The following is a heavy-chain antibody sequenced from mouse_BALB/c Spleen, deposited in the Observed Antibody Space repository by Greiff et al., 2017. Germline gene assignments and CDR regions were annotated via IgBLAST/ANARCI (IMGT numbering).Heavy chain of an antibody. Sequence: EVQLQQSGAELVKPGASVKLSCTASGFNIKDTYMHWVKQRPEQGLEWIGRIDPANGNTKYDPKFQGKATITADTSSNTAYLQLSSLTSEDTAVYYCARDDGYPLDDWGQGTTLTVSS. J-gene: IGHJ2*01. V-gene: IGHV14-3*02. CDR3: ARDDGYPLDD. D-gene: IGHD2-3*01. CDR2: IDPANGNT. CDR1: GFNIKDTY.